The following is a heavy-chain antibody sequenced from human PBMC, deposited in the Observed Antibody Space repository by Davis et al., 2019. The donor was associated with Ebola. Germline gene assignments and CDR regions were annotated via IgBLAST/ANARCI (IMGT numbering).Heavy chain of an antibody. CDR2: IYTGDSDT. CDR1: GNSFTSHW. J-gene: IGHJ3*02. D-gene: IGHD1-20*01. CDR3: ATLRRTITGMDDGFDI. Sequence: GESLKISCKDSGNSFTSHWIGWVRQMPGKGLEWMGIIYTGDSDTRYSPSFRGQVTISADKSIRTASLQWSSLKASDTARYYCATLRRTITGMDDGFDIWGQGTMVTVSS. V-gene: IGHV5-51*01.